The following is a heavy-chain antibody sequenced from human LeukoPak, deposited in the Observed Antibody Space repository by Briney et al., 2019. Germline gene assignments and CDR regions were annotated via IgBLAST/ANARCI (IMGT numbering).Heavy chain of an antibody. CDR2: IIPIFGTA. Sequence: GASVKVSCKASGGTFSSYAISWVRQAPGQGLEWMGGIIPIFGTANYAQKFQGRVTITADESTSTAYMELSSLRSEDTAMYYCAILAKMVYALVNYYYYGMDVWGQGTTVTVSS. CDR1: GGTFSSYA. J-gene: IGHJ6*02. CDR3: AILAKMVYALVNYYYYGMDV. D-gene: IGHD2-8*01. V-gene: IGHV1-69*13.